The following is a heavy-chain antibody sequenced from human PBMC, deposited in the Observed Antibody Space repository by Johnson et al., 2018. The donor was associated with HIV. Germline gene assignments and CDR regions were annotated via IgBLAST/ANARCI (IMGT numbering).Heavy chain of an antibody. D-gene: IGHD5-12*01. CDR3: ARDRPSKWLRSNDDAFDI. CDR2: ISSSGSTI. CDR1: GFTFSSYG. J-gene: IGHJ3*02. Sequence: VQLVESGGGVVQPGRSLRLSCAASGFTFSSYGMHWVRQAPGKGLECVSYISSSGSTIYYADSVKGRFTISRDNAKNSLYLQMNSLRAEDTAVYYCARDRPSKWLRSNDDAFDIWGQGTMVTVSS. V-gene: IGHV3-48*04.